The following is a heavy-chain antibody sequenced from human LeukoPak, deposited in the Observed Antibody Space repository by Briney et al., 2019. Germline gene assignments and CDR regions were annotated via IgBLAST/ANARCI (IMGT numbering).Heavy chain of an antibody. CDR2: IDANAKTT. CDR1: GFTFSNYW. Sequence: PGGSLRLSCAASGFTFSNYWLHWVRPPPGNGLVWVSRIDANAKTTSYADSVKGRFTISTDNAEKTLYLQMNSLRVEDTAVYYCLTVVETTIAAFDIWGQGTMVTVSS. J-gene: IGHJ3*02. V-gene: IGHV3-74*01. D-gene: IGHD1-26*01. CDR3: LTVVETTIAAFDI.